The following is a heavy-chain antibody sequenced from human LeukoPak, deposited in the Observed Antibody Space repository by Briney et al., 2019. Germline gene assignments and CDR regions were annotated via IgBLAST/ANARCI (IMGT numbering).Heavy chain of an antibody. D-gene: IGHD3-10*01. CDR2: INHSGST. Sequence: PSETLSLTCTVYGGSFSGYYWSWIRQPPGKGLEWIGEINHSGSTSYNPSLKSRVTISVDTSKNQFSLKLSSVTAADTAAYYCARLYGSGSYYNYWGQGTLVTVSS. V-gene: IGHV4-34*01. J-gene: IGHJ4*02. CDR1: GGSFSGYY. CDR3: ARLYGSGSYYNY.